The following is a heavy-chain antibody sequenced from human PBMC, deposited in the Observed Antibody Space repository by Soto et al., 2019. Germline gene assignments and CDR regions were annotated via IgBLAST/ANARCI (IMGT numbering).Heavy chain of an antibody. J-gene: IGHJ4*02. D-gene: IGHD3-22*01. CDR2: IYFGGTT. V-gene: IGHV4-39*01. Sequence: PSETLSLTCTVSGGSISSSSFYWGWIRQPPGGGLEWIGNIYFGGTTYYNPSLKTRVTMSVDTSKNQFSLKLSSVTAADTAVYYCARRGSSGDYGQFDYWGQGTLVTVSS. CDR3: ARRGSSGDYGQFDY. CDR1: GGSISSSSFY.